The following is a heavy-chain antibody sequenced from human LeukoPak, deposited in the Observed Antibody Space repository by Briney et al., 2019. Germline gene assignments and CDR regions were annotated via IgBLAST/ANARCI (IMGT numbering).Heavy chain of an antibody. V-gene: IGHV1-2*02. Sequence: ASVKVSCKASGYTFTGYYMHWVRQAPGQGLEWMGWINPNSGGTNYAQKFQGRVTMTRDTSISTAYMELSRLRSDDTAAYYCARDLEGRLLWFGELLTGPYNWFDPWGQGTLVTVSS. CDR3: ARDLEGRLLWFGELLTGPYNWFDP. CDR1: GYTFTGYY. D-gene: IGHD3-10*01. J-gene: IGHJ5*02. CDR2: INPNSGGT.